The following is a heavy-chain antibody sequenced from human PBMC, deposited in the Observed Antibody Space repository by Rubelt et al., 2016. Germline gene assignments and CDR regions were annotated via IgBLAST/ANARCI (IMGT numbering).Heavy chain of an antibody. CDR2: IRNKANRYTT. D-gene: IGHD4-23*01. Sequence: TGGDHYMDWVRQAPGRGLEWVGRIRNKANRYTTEYAASVKGRFTISRDESQNSLYMQMNSLKTEDTAVYYCARAGPGGNSDYWGQGTLVTVSS. J-gene: IGHJ4*02. V-gene: IGHV3-72*01. CDR3: ARAGPGGNSDY. CDR1: TGGDHY.